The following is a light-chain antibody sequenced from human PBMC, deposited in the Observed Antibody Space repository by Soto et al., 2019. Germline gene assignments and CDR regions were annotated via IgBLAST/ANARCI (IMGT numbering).Light chain of an antibody. CDR2: DAS. J-gene: IGKJ5*01. CDR1: QTVGRDY. CDR3: QQYAASPIT. V-gene: IGKV3-20*01. Sequence: EIVLTQSPGTLSLSPGERATLSCRASQTVGRDYLAWFQQKPGQPPRLLICDASSRATGIPDRFSGSGSGTDFTLTISRLEPEDSAVYYCQQYAASPITFGQGTRLEIK.